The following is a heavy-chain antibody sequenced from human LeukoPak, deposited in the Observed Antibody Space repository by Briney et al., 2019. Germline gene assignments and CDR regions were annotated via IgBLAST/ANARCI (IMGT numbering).Heavy chain of an antibody. CDR2: ISSNGGST. V-gene: IGHV3-64*01. CDR3: ARSIAVAREPFDY. D-gene: IGHD6-19*01. J-gene: IGHJ4*02. CDR1: GFTFSSYA. Sequence: GGSLRLSCAASGFTFSSYAMHWVRQAPGKGLEYVSAISSNGGSTYYANSVKGRFTISRDNSKNTLYLQMGSLRAEDMAVYYCARSIAVAREPFDYWGQGTLVTVSS.